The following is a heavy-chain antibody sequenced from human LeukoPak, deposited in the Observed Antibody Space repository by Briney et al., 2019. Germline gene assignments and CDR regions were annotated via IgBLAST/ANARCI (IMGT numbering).Heavy chain of an antibody. CDR3: ARDLEHGGNSIWYFDL. J-gene: IGHJ2*01. D-gene: IGHD4-23*01. Sequence: KPSETLSLTCTVSGGSISSYYWSWIRQPPGKGLEWIGYVYYRGTTNYNPSLKSRVTISADTSKNQSSLKLSSVTAADTAVYYCARDLEHGGNSIWYFDLWGRGTLVTVSS. CDR1: GGSISSYY. V-gene: IGHV4-59*01. CDR2: VYYRGTT.